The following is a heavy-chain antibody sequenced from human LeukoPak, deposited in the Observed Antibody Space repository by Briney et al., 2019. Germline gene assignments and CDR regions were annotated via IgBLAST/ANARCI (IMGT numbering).Heavy chain of an antibody. CDR2: IKPSGGST. Sequence: ASVKVSCKTSGYTFTNHKMHWVRQAPGQGLEWMGIIKPSGGSTSYAQMFQGRATMTRDTSTDTFYMELSSLRSEDTAVYYCARDSNNWSSDFWGQGTLVTVSS. V-gene: IGHV1-46*01. CDR3: ARDSNNWSSDF. J-gene: IGHJ4*02. D-gene: IGHD6-13*01. CDR1: GYTFTNHK.